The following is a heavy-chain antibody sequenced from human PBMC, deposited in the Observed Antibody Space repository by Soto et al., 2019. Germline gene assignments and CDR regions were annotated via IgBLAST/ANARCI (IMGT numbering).Heavy chain of an antibody. CDR1: GGTFSSYA. CDR2: IIPIFGTA. CDR3: AREDIVAKILDY. V-gene: IGHV1-69*13. Sequence: GASVKVSCKASGGTFSSYAISWVRQAPGQGLEWMGGIIPIFGTANYAQKFQGRVTITADESTSTAYMELSSLRSEDTAVYYCAREDIVAKILDYWGQGTLVTVSS. D-gene: IGHD5-12*01. J-gene: IGHJ4*02.